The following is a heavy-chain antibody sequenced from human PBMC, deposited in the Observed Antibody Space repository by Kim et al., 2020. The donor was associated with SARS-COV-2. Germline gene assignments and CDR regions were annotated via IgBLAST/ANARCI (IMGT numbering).Heavy chain of an antibody. CDR2: IYYSGST. CDR3: ARQVINYDFWGGYYQGRIGV. J-gene: IGHJ6*02. CDR1: GGSISSSSYY. Sequence: SETLSLTCTVSGGSISSSSYYWGWIRQPPGKGREWIGSIYYSGSTYYNPSLKSRVTISVDTYKNQFSLKLSSVTAADTAVYYCARQVINYDFWGGYYQGRIGVWGQGTTVTVSS. V-gene: IGHV4-39*01. D-gene: IGHD3-3*01.